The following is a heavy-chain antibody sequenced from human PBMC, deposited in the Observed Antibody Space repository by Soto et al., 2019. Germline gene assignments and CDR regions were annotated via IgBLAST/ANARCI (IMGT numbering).Heavy chain of an antibody. CDR2: ITSSSSHI. CDR3: ARDIHHYGSWSAAY. J-gene: IGHJ4*02. D-gene: IGHD3-10*01. CDR1: GFTFSSYT. Sequence: GGSLRLSCAASGFTFSSYTMNWVRQAPGAGLEWVSSITSSSSHIYYADSGKGRFTITRDNAKISLYLQMNSLRAEDTAVYYCARDIHHYGSWSAAYWGQGTLVTVSS. V-gene: IGHV3-21*01.